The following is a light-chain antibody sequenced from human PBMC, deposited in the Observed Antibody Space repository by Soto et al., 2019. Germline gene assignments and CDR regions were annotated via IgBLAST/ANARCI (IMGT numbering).Light chain of an antibody. CDR3: QQYSIWPPVT. V-gene: IGKV3-11*01. CDR1: QSVSSY. CDR2: DAS. Sequence: VLTQSPGTLSLSPGERATLSCRASQSVSSYLAWYQQKPGQAPRLLIYDASNRATGIPARFSGSGSGTEITLTISSLQSEDFAVYFCQQYSIWPPVTFGQGTKVDI. J-gene: IGKJ1*01.